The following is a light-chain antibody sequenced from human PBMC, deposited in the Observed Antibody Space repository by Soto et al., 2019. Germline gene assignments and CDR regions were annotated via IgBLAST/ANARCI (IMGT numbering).Light chain of an antibody. CDR2: ANS. CDR1: ISDIGGYNF. CDR3: QSYDSTLSARYV. V-gene: IGLV1-40*01. J-gene: IGLJ1*01. Sequence: QSVLTQPASVSGSPGQSITISCTGTISDIGGYNFISWYQQRPGTAPKLLIFANSNRPSGVPDRFSGSKSGTSASLVITGLQAEDEGDYYCQSYDSTLSARYVFGTGTKLTVL.